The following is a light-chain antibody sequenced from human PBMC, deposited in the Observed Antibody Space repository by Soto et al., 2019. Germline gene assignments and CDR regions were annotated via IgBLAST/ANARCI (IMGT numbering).Light chain of an antibody. CDR3: PQYGVSPKT. CDR2: GTT. J-gene: IGKJ1*01. CDR1: QSVNSLF. Sequence: EIVLTQSPGILSLSPGERVTLSCRASQSVNSLFFGWHQQKPGQAHRLVIYGTTNRAAGIPDRFSGSGSGTDFTLTISRLEPEDSAVYFCPQYGVSPKTFGQGTKVDIK. V-gene: IGKV3-20*01.